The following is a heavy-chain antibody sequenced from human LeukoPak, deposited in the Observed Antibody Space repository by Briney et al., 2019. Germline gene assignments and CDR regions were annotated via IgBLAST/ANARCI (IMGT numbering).Heavy chain of an antibody. J-gene: IGHJ4*02. Sequence: PGGSLRLSCAASGFTFSSYGMHWVRPAPGKGLEWVAVISYDGSNKFYEDSVKGRFTISRDNSKNTLYLQMSSLRAEDTAVYYCAKAGYSSGWRNFDYWGQGTLVTVSS. V-gene: IGHV3-30*18. D-gene: IGHD6-19*01. CDR2: ISYDGSNK. CDR3: AKAGYSSGWRNFDY. CDR1: GFTFSSYG.